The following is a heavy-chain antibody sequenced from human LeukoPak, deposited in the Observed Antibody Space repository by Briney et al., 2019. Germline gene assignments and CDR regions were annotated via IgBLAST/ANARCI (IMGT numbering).Heavy chain of an antibody. V-gene: IGHV5-51*01. CDR2: IYPGDSDT. D-gene: IGHD3-16*01. CDR1: GYSFTSYW. CDR3: ARSGYLWGSDYYYYRMDV. Sequence: GESLKISCKGSGYSFTSYWIGWVRQLPGKGLELMGIIYPGDSDTIYSPPFQGQVTISADKSIRTAFPLRSSPKTAAAAMDYCARSGYLWGSDYYYYRMDVGGEGTAL. J-gene: IGHJ6*01.